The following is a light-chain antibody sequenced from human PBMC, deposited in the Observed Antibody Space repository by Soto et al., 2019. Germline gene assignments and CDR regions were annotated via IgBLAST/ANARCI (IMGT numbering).Light chain of an antibody. CDR1: GRTVGDYNY. CDR3: SSYAGRNNVI. CDR2: EVT. V-gene: IGLV2-8*01. Sequence: QSALTQPPSASGPPGKSATFPGPETGRTVGDYNYVSWYQQHPGKAPKLMIYEVTKRPSGVPDRFSGSKSGNTASLTVSGLRAEDEADYFCSSYAGRNNVIFGGGTKLTVL. J-gene: IGLJ2*01.